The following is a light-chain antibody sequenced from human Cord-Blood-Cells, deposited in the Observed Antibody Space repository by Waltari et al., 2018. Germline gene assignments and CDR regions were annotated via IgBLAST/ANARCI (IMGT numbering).Light chain of an antibody. Sequence: EIVLTQSLATLSLSPGERATLSCRASQSVSSYLAWYQQKPGQAPRLLIYDASNRATGIPARFSGSGSGTDFTLTISSLEPEDFVVYYCQQRSNWPWTFGQGTKVEIK. CDR3: QQRSNWPWT. V-gene: IGKV3-11*01. CDR1: QSVSSY. CDR2: DAS. J-gene: IGKJ1*01.